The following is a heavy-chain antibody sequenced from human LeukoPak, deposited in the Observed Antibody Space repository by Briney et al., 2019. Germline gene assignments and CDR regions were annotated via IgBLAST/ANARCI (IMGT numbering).Heavy chain of an antibody. CDR3: ARGAEDIVLSDYYGMDV. Sequence: GASVKVSCKASGYTFTSYYMHWVRQAPGQGLEWMGIINPSGGSTSYAQKFQGRVTMTRDTSTSTVYMELGSLRSEDTAVYYCARGAEDIVLSDYYGMDVWGQGTTVTVSS. V-gene: IGHV1-46*01. J-gene: IGHJ6*02. D-gene: IGHD2-8*02. CDR2: INPSGGST. CDR1: GYTFTSYY.